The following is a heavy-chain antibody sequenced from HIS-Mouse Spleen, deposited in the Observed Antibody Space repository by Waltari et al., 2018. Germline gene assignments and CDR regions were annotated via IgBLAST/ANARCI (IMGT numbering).Heavy chain of an antibody. J-gene: IGHJ3*02. CDR1: GFTVSSNY. CDR2: IYSGGST. D-gene: IGHD6-13*01. V-gene: IGHV3-53*02. Sequence: EVQLVETGGGLIQPGGSLRLSCAASGFTVSSNYISWVRKAPGKGLEWVSVIYSGGSTYYADSVKGRFTISRDNSKNTLYLQMNSLRAEDTAVYYCARDGGYSSSWYAFDIWGQGTMVTVSS. CDR3: ARDGGYSSSWYAFDI.